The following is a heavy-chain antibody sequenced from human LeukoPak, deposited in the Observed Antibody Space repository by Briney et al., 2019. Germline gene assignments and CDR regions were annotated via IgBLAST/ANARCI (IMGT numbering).Heavy chain of an antibody. CDR1: GYTFTSYG. CDR3: AIEGQQLVTIYFNY. Sequence: ASVKVSCKASGYTFTSYGISWVRQAPGQGLELMGWISAYNGNSYYAQKRQGRVTMTPDTSTITAYMELRSLRSDDTSVYYCAIEGQQLVTIYFNYWGQGTLVTVSS. V-gene: IGHV1-18*01. J-gene: IGHJ4*02. CDR2: ISAYNGNS. D-gene: IGHD6-13*01.